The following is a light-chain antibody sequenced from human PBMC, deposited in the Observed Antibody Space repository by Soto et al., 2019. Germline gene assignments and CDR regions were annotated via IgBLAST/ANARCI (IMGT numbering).Light chain of an antibody. Sequence: DIQMTQSPSTLSASVGDRVSITCRASQSISSWLAWYQQKPGKAPKVLISKASSLESGVPSRFSGSESGTDFTLTISSLQPDDFATYYCQQDESSPLTFGGGTKVEIK. CDR2: KAS. J-gene: IGKJ4*01. V-gene: IGKV1-5*03. CDR1: QSISSW. CDR3: QQDESSPLT.